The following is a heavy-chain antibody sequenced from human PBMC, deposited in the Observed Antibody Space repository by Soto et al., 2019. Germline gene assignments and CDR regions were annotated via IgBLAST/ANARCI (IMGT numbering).Heavy chain of an antibody. J-gene: IGHJ4*02. CDR3: ARGPPKYDFWSGYYSFFDY. CDR2: ISSNGGST. CDR1: GFTFSSYA. D-gene: IGHD3-3*01. V-gene: IGHV3-64*01. Sequence: EVQLVESGGGLVQPGGSLRLSCAASGFTFSSYAMHWVRQAPGKGLEYVSAISSNGGSTYYANSVKRRFTISRDNSKNTLYLQMGSLRAEDMAVYYCARGPPKYDFWSGYYSFFDYWGQGTLVTVSS.